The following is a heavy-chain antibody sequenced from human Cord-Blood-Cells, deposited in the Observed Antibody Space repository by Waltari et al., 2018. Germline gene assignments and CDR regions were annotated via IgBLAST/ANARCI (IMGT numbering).Heavy chain of an antibody. V-gene: IGHV3-21*01. CDR2: ISSSSSYI. J-gene: IGHJ4*02. CDR3: ARDDFWSGYYLFDY. D-gene: IGHD3-3*01. CDR1: GFTFSSYS. Sequence: EVQLVESGGGLVKPGGSLRLSCAASGFTFSSYSMNWVRQAPGKGLEWVSSISSSSSYIYYADSVKGRFTISRDNAKNSLYLQMNSLRAEDTAVYYCARDDFWSGYYLFDYWGQGTLVTVSS.